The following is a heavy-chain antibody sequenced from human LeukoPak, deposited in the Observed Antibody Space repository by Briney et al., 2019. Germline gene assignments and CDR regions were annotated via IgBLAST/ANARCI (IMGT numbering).Heavy chain of an antibody. J-gene: IGHJ5*02. CDR3: AKARGFCSGGSCYNPFDP. CDR2: ISGSGGST. V-gene: IGHV3-23*01. D-gene: IGHD2-15*01. Sequence: PGGSLRLSCAASGFTFSSYAMSWVRQARGKGLEWVSGISGSGGSTYYADSVKGRFTISRDNSKNTLYVQMNSLRAEDTAVYYCAKARGFCSGGSCYNPFDPWGQGTLVTVSS. CDR1: GFTFSSYA.